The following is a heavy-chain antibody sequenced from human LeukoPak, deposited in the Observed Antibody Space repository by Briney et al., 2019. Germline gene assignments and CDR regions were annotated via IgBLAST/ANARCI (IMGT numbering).Heavy chain of an antibody. Sequence: GESLKISCKASGYSFTTYWIGWVRQMPGKGLEWMGIIYPADSAAKYSPSFQGQVTISVDKSISTAYLQWSRLKASDTAMYYCASHPKSAYSGYESDYWGQGTLVTVSS. CDR2: IYPADSAA. CDR3: ASHPKSAYSGYESDY. CDR1: GYSFTTYW. J-gene: IGHJ4*02. V-gene: IGHV5-51*01. D-gene: IGHD5-12*01.